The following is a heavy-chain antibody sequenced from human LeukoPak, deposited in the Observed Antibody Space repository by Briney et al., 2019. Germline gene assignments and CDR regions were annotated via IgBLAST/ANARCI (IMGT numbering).Heavy chain of an antibody. CDR2: IYPGDSDT. V-gene: IGHV5-51*01. CDR3: ARTVYDFWSGYYYCYMDV. J-gene: IGHJ6*03. Sequence: GESLKISCKGSGYSFTSYWIGWVRQMPGKGLEWMGIIYPGDSDTRYSPSFQGQVTISADKSISTAYLQWSSLKASDTAMYYRARTVYDFWSGYYYCYMDVWGKGTTVTVSS. CDR1: GYSFTSYW. D-gene: IGHD3-3*01.